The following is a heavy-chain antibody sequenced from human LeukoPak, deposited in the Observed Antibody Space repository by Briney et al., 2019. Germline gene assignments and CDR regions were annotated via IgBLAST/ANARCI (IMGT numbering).Heavy chain of an antibody. Sequence: PGGSLRLSCAASGFTFSRSGMHWVRQAPGKGLEWVTFIGYDGSKIYYADSVKGRFTISRDNSKNTLYLQMNSLRAEDTAVYYCATEEVVGATTSPHERFRDYWGQGTLVTVSS. D-gene: IGHD1-26*01. J-gene: IGHJ4*02. CDR2: IGYDGSKI. V-gene: IGHV3-30*02. CDR3: ATEEVVGATTSPHERFRDY. CDR1: GFTFSRSG.